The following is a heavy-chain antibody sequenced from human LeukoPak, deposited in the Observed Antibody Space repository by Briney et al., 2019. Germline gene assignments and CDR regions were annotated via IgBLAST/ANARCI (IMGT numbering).Heavy chain of an antibody. CDR2: IYSSGST. D-gene: IGHD3-16*01. J-gene: IGHJ4*02. CDR3: ARESTLLYYFDY. CDR1: GGSISGYY. V-gene: IGHV4-4*08. Sequence: SETLSLTCTVSGGSISGYYWSWIRQPPGKGLEWIGYIYSSGSTNYNPSLKSRVPISVDMSKNNFSLKLSSVTAADTAVYYCARESTLLYYFDYWGQGTPVTVSS.